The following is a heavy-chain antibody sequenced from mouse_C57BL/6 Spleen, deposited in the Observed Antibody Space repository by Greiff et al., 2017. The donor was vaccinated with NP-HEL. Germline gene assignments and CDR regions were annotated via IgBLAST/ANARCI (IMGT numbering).Heavy chain of an antibody. Sequence: VQLQQSGAELVKPGASVKISCKASGYAFTSYWMNWVKQRPGKGLVWIGQIYPGDGDPNYNGKFKGKATLTADKSSSTAYMPLRMLTSDESAVYFCARSGVITTLVEDYWGQGTTLTVSS. J-gene: IGHJ2*01. CDR3: ARSGVITTLVEDY. V-gene: IGHV1-80*01. CDR2: IYPGDGDP. D-gene: IGHD1-1*01. CDR1: GYAFTSYW.